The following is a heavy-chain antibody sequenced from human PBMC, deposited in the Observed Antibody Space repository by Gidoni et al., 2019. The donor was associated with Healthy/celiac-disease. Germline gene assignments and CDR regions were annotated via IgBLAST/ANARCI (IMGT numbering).Heavy chain of an antibody. CDR1: GFTFSSYG. CDR3: AKGDYYDSSGYYYALSFGDAFDI. Sequence: QVQLVESGGGVVQPGRSLRLSCAASGFTFSSYGMHWVRRAPGKGLEWVAVISYDGSNKYYADAVKGRFTISRDNSKNTLYLQMNSLRAEDTAVYYCAKGDYYDSSGYYYALSFGDAFDIWGQGTMVTVSS. V-gene: IGHV3-30*18. CDR2: ISYDGSNK. D-gene: IGHD3-22*01. J-gene: IGHJ3*02.